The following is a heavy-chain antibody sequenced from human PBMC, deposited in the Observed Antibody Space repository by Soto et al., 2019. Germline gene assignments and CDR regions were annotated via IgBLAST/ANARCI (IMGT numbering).Heavy chain of an antibody. CDR1: GYTFTSYG. CDR3: ARGEYCSGGSCYSIVNWFDP. CDR2: ISAYNGNT. J-gene: IGHJ5*02. D-gene: IGHD2-15*01. Sequence: EASVKVSCKASGYTFTSYGISWVRQAPGQGLEWMGWISAYNGNTNYAQKLQGRVTMTTDTSTSTAYMELRSLRSDDTAVYYCARGEYCSGGSCYSIVNWFDPWGQGTLVTVSS. V-gene: IGHV1-18*01.